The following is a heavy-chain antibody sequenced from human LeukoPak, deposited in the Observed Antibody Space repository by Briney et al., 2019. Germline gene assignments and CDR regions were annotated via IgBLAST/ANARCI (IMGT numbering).Heavy chain of an antibody. CDR1: GGSISSSAFY. J-gene: IGHJ5*02. CDR2: INHSGST. Sequence: SQTLSLTCTVSGGSISSSAFYWSWIRQPPGKGLEWIGEINHSGSTNYNPSLKSRVTISVDTSKNQFSLKLSSVTAADTAVYYCARGGSGSYYFRSIWFDPWGQGTLVTVSS. D-gene: IGHD1-26*01. V-gene: IGHV4-34*01. CDR3: ARGGSGSYYFRSIWFDP.